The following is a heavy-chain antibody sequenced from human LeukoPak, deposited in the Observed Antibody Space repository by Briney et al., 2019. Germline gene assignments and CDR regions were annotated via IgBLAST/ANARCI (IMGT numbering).Heavy chain of an antibody. V-gene: IGHV1-69*06. CDR3: GGGGGGVGENWFDP. D-gene: IGHD3-16*01. CDR1: GGTFSSYA. CDR2: IIPIFGTA. Sequence: SVKVSCKASGGTFSSYAISWVRQAPGQGLEWMGGIIPIFGTANYAQKFQGRVTITADKSTSKAYMEQSSLRSEDTAVYYCGGGGGGVGENWFDPWGQGTLVTVSS. J-gene: IGHJ5*02.